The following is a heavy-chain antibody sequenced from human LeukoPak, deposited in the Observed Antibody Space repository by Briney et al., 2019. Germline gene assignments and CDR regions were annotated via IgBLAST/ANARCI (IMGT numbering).Heavy chain of an antibody. CDR2: IKPKTDGETT. V-gene: IGHV3-15*07. Sequence: GGSLRLSCAASGFTFSNALMNWVRPAPGEGVGWVGRIKPKTDGETTEYAAPVKDRFSISRDDSKSMMYLQMNSLKTEDTAVYYCITPLPYSAQGGQGTLVTVSS. D-gene: IGHD2-21*01. J-gene: IGHJ4*02. CDR1: GFTFSNAL. CDR3: ITPLPYSAQ.